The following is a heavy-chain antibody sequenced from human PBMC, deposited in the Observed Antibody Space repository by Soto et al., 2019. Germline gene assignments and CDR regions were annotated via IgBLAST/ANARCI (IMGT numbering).Heavy chain of an antibody. V-gene: IGHV4-30-2*01. CDR1: GGSISSGDYS. D-gene: IGHD2-2*01. CDR2: IYHSGST. CDR3: ARGQMEICSSNSCSTLFDY. Sequence: PSETLSLTCAVSGGSISSGDYSWSWIRQPPGKGLEWIGYIYHSGSTYYNPSLKSRVTISVDRSKNQFSLKLSSVTAADTALYYCARGQMEICSSNSCSTLFDYWGQGTLVTVSS. J-gene: IGHJ4*02.